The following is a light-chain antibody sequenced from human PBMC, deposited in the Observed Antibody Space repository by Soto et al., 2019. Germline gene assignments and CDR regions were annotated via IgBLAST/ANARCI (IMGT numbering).Light chain of an antibody. CDR2: GVT. Sequence: QSVLTQPASVSGSPGQSITISCTGTNSDIGFYNYVSWYQQYPGKAPNLLIYGVTNRPSGVSYRFSGSKSGSTASLTISGLRDEDEADYYCSSYSTSFFYVFGTGTKVTVL. CDR1: NSDIGFYNY. CDR3: SSYSTSFFYV. J-gene: IGLJ1*01. V-gene: IGLV2-14*03.